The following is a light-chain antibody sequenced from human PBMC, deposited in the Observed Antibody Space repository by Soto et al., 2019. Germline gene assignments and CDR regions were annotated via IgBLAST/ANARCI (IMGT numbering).Light chain of an antibody. CDR1: QNINSRY. V-gene: IGKV3-20*01. J-gene: IGKJ3*01. CDR2: GAS. CDR3: QQFGSSPGFT. Sequence: EIVLTQSPGTLSLSPGERATLYCRASQNINSRYLAWYQQKPGQAPRLLIYGASSRATGIPDRFSGSGSVTDFTLTISRLEPEDFAVYYCQQFGSSPGFTFGPGTKVDIK.